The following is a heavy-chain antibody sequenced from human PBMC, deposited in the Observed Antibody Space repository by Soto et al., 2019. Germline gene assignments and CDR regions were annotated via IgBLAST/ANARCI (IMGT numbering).Heavy chain of an antibody. V-gene: IGHV3-9*01. CDR1: GFIFNDYA. Sequence: EVELVESGGGLVQPGRSLRLSCAASGFIFNDYAMHLVRQVPGKGLEWVSGISWNSGYIGYADSVKGRFTISRDNPKNSLYLQMNSLRSEDTALYYCAKVSSSSGYFQNWGQGTLVTVSS. J-gene: IGHJ1*01. D-gene: IGHD6-6*01. CDR2: ISWNSGYI. CDR3: AKVSSSSGYFQN.